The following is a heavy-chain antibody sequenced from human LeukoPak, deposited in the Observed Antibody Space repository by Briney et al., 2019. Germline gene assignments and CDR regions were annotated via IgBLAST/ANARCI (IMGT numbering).Heavy chain of an antibody. CDR3: ARDSDYDFWSGELMGYYGMDV. J-gene: IGHJ6*02. Sequence: GGSLRPSGAAPGLTVRSNSMSWVGKAPGKGLKWASVINSGGSTYYADSVKGRFTISRDNSKNTLYLQMNSLRAEDTAVYYCARDSDYDFWSGELMGYYGMDVWGQGTTVTVSS. D-gene: IGHD3-3*01. CDR2: INSGGST. CDR1: GLTVRSNS. V-gene: IGHV3-66*01.